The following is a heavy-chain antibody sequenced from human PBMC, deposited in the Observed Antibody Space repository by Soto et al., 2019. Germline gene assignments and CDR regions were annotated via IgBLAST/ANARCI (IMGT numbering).Heavy chain of an antibody. J-gene: IGHJ4*02. Sequence: EVQLLESGGGLVQPGGSLRLSCTASGFTFSDHAMTWVRQAPGKGLEWVSGISGGGSGAYYGDSVKGRFTVSRANSKTTLFLQMDSLSAEDTAVYYCAIDLWWYTHWGQGTLVTVSS. CDR1: GFTFSDHA. D-gene: IGHD2-15*01. CDR3: AIDLWWYTH. CDR2: ISGGGSGA. V-gene: IGHV3-23*01.